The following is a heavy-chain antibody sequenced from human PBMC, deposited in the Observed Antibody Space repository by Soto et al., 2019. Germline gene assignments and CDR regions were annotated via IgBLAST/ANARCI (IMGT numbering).Heavy chain of an antibody. CDR1: GGTFSSYT. CDR3: ARDNTRDRKGYFDY. CDR2: IIPILGIA. Sequence: VSCKASGGTFSSYTISWVRQAPGQGLEWMGRIIPILGIANYAQKFQGRVTITADKSTSTAYMELSSLRSEDTAVYYCARDNTRDRKGYFDYWGQGTLVTVSS. V-gene: IGHV1-69*04. D-gene: IGHD3-3*01. J-gene: IGHJ4*02.